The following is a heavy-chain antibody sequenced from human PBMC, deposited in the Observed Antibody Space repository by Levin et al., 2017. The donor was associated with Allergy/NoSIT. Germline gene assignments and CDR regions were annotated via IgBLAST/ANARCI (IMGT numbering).Heavy chain of an antibody. V-gene: IGHV3-21*01. Sequence: GESLKISCAASGFTFSSYSMNWVRQAPGKGLEWVSSISSSSSYIYYADSVKGRFTISRDNAKNSLYLQMNSLRAEDTAVYYCARDFSCGGDCYSYYYYGMDVWGQGTTVTVSS. D-gene: IGHD2-21*02. J-gene: IGHJ6*02. CDR3: ARDFSCGGDCYSYYYYGMDV. CDR2: ISSSSSYI. CDR1: GFTFSSYS.